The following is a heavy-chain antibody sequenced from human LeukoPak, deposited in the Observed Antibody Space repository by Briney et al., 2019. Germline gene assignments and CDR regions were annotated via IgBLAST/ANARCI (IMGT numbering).Heavy chain of an antibody. J-gene: IGHJ4*02. Sequence: PGESLKISCKGSGYSFTSYWIGWVRQMPGKGLEWMGIIYPGDSDTRYSPSFQGQVTISADKSISTAYLQWSSLKASDTAMYYCARRHQDCGGGSCYPYYFDSWGQGTLVSVSS. D-gene: IGHD2-15*01. V-gene: IGHV5-51*01. CDR1: GYSFTSYW. CDR3: ARRHQDCGGGSCYPYYFDS. CDR2: IYPGDSDT.